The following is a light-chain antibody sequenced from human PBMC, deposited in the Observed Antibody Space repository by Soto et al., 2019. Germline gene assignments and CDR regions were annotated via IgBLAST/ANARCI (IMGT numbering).Light chain of an antibody. V-gene: IGLV1-44*01. CDR1: YSNFGSNP. J-gene: IGLJ2*01. CDR3: SAEYARLYRRV. Sequence: QSVLTQAPSASGTPGQRVTFSCSGGYSNFGSNPVNWYQQQLPGTAPKLLIYSNNRRPSGVPDRFSGSRSGTSASLAISGLTCGAEATIYCSAEYARLYRRVVVGGTK. CDR2: SNN.